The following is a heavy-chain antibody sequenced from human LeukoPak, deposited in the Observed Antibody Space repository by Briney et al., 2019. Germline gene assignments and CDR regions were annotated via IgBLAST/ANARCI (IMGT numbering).Heavy chain of an antibody. V-gene: IGHV4-59*04. D-gene: IGHD2-21*01. CDR3: ARRSYCGGDCYRPNDAFDI. CDR2: IYHSGST. CDR1: GGSIGSYY. J-gene: IGHJ3*02. Sequence: PSETLSLTCTVSGGSIGSYYWSWIRQPPGKGLEWIGYIYHSGSTYYNPSLKSRVTISVDRSKNQFSLKLSSVTAADTAVYYCARRSYCGGDCYRPNDAFDIWGQGTMVTVSS.